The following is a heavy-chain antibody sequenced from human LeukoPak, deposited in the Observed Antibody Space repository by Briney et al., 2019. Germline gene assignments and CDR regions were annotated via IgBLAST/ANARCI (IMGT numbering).Heavy chain of an antibody. V-gene: IGHV3-33*01. Sequence: GGSLRLSCAASGFTFSGYGMHWVRQAPGKGLEWVAVMWYDGSNKYYADSVKGRFTISRDNSKNTLYLQMNSLRAEDTAVYYCARAVHYYGSGSYQHNPSVYWGQGTLVTVSS. CDR1: GFTFSGYG. J-gene: IGHJ4*02. CDR2: MWYDGSNK. D-gene: IGHD3-10*01. CDR3: ARAVHYYGSGSYQHNPSVY.